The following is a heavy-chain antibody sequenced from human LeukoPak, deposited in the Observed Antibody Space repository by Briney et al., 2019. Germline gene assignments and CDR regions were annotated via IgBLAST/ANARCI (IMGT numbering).Heavy chain of an antibody. CDR2: IIPIFGTA. Sequence: GASVKVSCKASGYTFTSYSLHWVRQAPGQGLEWMGGIIPIFGTANYAQKFQGRVTITADESTSTAYMELSSLRSEDTAVYYCARVGSGSNSAYYFDYWGQGTLVTVSS. V-gene: IGHV1-69*13. CDR3: ARVGSGSNSAYYFDY. CDR1: GYTFTSYS. J-gene: IGHJ4*02. D-gene: IGHD1-26*01.